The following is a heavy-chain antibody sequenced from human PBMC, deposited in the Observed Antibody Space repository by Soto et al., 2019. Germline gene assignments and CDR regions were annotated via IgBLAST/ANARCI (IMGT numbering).Heavy chain of an antibody. CDR2: IYYSGST. D-gene: IGHD6-19*01. Sequence: QVQLQESGPGLVKPSESLSLTCTVSGGSISSYYWSWIRQPPGKGLEWIGYIYYSGSTNYNPSLKSRVTISVDTIKNQISLELSSVTAADTAVYYCARQSGYSCGWYPDWGQGTLVTVSS. J-gene: IGHJ4*02. V-gene: IGHV4-59*08. CDR1: GGSISSYY. CDR3: ARQSGYSCGWYPD.